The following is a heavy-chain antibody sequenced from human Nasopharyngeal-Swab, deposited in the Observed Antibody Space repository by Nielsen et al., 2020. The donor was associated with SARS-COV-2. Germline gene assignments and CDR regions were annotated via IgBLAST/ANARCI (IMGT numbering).Heavy chain of an antibody. CDR1: GYTFTGYY. J-gene: IGHJ6*02. D-gene: IGHD6-19*01. Sequence: ASVKASCKASGYTFTGYYMHWVRRAPGQGLVWMGRINPNSGGTNYAQKFQGRVTMTRDTSISTAYMELSRLRSDDTAVYYCARDPTSVAGTGDYYYGMDVWGQGTTVTVSS. V-gene: IGHV1-2*06. CDR2: INPNSGGT. CDR3: ARDPTSVAGTGDYYYGMDV.